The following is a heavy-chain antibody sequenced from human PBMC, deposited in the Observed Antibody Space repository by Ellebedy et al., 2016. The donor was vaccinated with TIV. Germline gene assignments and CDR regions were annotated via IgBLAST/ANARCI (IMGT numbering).Heavy chain of an antibody. CDR2: IFHGGST. J-gene: IGHJ6*02. CDR1: GGSIVSSNW. D-gene: IGHD3-9*01. Sequence: MPSETLSLTCAVSGGSIVSSNWWSWVRQSPGKGLEWIGQIFHGGSTIYNPSLKNRLAITVDESKNHFSLNLTSVTAADTAVYYCARYLHWSTGDYFYAMDVWGQGTTVTVSS. CDR3: ARYLHWSTGDYFYAMDV. V-gene: IGHV4-4*02.